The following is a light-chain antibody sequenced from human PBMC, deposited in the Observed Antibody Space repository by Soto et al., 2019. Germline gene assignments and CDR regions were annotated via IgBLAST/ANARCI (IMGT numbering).Light chain of an antibody. J-gene: IGKJ4*01. Sequence: EIVLTQSPGTLSLSLEERATLSCRASQSVSSSYLAWYQQKPGQAPRLLIYGASSRATGIPDRVSGSGSGTDFTLTISRLEPEDFAVYYCQQYGSSFLTFGGGTKVESK. CDR1: QSVSSSY. CDR3: QQYGSSFLT. V-gene: IGKV3-20*01. CDR2: GAS.